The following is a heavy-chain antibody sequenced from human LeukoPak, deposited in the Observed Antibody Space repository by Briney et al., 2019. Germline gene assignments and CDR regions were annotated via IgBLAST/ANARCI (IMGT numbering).Heavy chain of an antibody. J-gene: IGHJ4*02. Sequence: ASVKVSCKASGYTFTGYYMHWVRQAPGQGLEWMGWINPNSGGTNYAQKFQGRVTMTRDTSISTAYMELSRLRSDDTAVYYCARDLYYYGSGTNAYGYWGQGTLVTVSS. V-gene: IGHV1-2*02. CDR1: GYTFTGYY. CDR2: INPNSGGT. CDR3: ARDLYYYGSGTNAYGY. D-gene: IGHD3-10*01.